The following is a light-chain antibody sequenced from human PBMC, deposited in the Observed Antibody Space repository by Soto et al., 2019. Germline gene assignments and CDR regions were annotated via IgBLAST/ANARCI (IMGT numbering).Light chain of an antibody. CDR2: DNN. CDR3: GSWDSSLSAYV. Sequence: QSVLTQPPSVSAAPGQKVTISCSGGSSNIGNNYVSWYQQVPGTAPKLLIFDNNKRPSGIPDRFSGSKSGTSATLGITGFQTGDEADYYCGSWDSSLSAYVFGTGTKVTVL. CDR1: SSNIGNNY. V-gene: IGLV1-51*01. J-gene: IGLJ1*01.